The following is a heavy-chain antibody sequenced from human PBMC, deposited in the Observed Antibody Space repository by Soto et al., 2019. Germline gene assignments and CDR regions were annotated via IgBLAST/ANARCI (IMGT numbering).Heavy chain of an antibody. CDR2: VYSGGAT. CDR3: VRGRYGSEIH. Sequence: EVRLVESGGGLVQPGGSLRLSCAAFGFTVSSNYMTWVRLAPGKGLEWVSLVYSGGATHYAASVKGRFTISTHSSQNTLFLQTNRLRTEDTATYYCVRGRYGSEIHWGQGTKVTVSS. J-gene: IGHJ4*02. CDR1: GFTVSSNY. V-gene: IGHV3-53*04. D-gene: IGHD3-10*01.